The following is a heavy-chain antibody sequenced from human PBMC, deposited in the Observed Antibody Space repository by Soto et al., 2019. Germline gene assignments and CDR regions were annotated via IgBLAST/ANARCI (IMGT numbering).Heavy chain of an antibody. Sequence: TFYADSVKGRFTISRDNSKNTLYLQMNSLRAEDTAVYYCARRSSGWYFDYWGPGTLVTGSS. CDR2: T. J-gene: IGHJ4*02. CDR3: ARRSSGWYFDY. D-gene: IGHD6-19*01. V-gene: IGHV3-23*01.